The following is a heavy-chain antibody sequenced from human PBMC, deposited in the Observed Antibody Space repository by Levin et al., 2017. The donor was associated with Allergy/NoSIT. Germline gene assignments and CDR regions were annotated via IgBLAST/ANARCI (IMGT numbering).Heavy chain of an antibody. Sequence: PGESLKISCAASGFTFSNYAMHWVRQAPGKGLEWVALVSHDGRNKDFADSVKGRFTISRDNPKNTMYLEVNSLRVEDTAIYYSARQLYSYSSGWFDLWGQGTLVTVSS. D-gene: IGHD2-15*01. V-gene: IGHV3-30*04. CDR3: ARQLYSYSSGWFDL. CDR1: GFTFSNYA. J-gene: IGHJ5*02. CDR2: VSHDGRNK.